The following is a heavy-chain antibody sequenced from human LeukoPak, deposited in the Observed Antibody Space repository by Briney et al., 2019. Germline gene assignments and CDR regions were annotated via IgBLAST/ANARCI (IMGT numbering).Heavy chain of an antibody. CDR2: ISSCSSAI. V-gene: IGHV3-48*01. CDR1: GFTFSGYS. CDR3: ARNPGYFDL. J-gene: IGHJ2*01. Sequence: GSLRLSCAASGFTFSGYSVNWVRQAPGKGLEWVSYISSCSSAIYYADSVKGRFTISRDNAKNSLYLQMNSLRAEDTAVYYCARNPGYFDLWGRGTLVTVSS.